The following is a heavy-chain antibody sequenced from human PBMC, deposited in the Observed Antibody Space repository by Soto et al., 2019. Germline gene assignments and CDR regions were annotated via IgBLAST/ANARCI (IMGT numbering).Heavy chain of an antibody. Sequence: ASVKVSCKASGYIFTNHYIRWVRQAPGQGLEWMGIINPSGGSTNYLQKFQGRITMTRDTSTSTVYMELSSLRSKDTAVYFCARADYYDSSGFYYDCWGQGSLVTVSS. D-gene: IGHD3-22*01. J-gene: IGHJ4*02. CDR2: INPSGGST. V-gene: IGHV1-46*01. CDR3: ARADYYDSSGFYYDC. CDR1: GYIFTNHY.